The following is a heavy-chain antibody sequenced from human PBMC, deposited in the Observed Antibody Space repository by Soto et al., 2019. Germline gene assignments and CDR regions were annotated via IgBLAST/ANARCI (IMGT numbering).Heavy chain of an antibody. D-gene: IGHD3-3*01. CDR1: GYTFTGYV. Sequence: QVQLVQSGAEVKKPGASVKVPCKAFGYTFTGYVIHWVRQAPGQRLEWMGWINAGNGNTKYSQKFQGRVIIARDTSASTAYMELSSLRSEDTAVYYCAREVTIFGMVIERYFDYWGQGTLVTVSS. V-gene: IGHV1-3*01. CDR2: INAGNGNT. CDR3: AREVTIFGMVIERYFDY. J-gene: IGHJ4*02.